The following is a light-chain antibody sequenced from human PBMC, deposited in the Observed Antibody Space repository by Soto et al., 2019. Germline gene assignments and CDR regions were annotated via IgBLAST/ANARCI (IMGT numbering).Light chain of an antibody. J-gene: IGLJ1*01. V-gene: IGLV2-14*01. Sequence: QSALTQPASMFGSPGQSITISCTGTSSDIGRYNFVSWYQHHPGKAPKLIIYEATKRPSGVSYRFSGSKSGNTASLTISGLQAEDEADYYCTSYTITSPYVFGTGTKLTVL. CDR2: EAT. CDR3: TSYTITSPYV. CDR1: SSDIGRYNF.